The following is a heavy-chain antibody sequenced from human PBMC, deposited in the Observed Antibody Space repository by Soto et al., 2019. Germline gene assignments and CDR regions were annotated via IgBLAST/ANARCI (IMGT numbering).Heavy chain of an antibody. CDR2: ISWNSGSI. CDR3: AKDMYY. Sequence: EVQLVESGGGLVQPGRSLRLSCAASGFTFDDYAMHWVRQAPGKGLEWVSGISWNSGSIGYADSVKGRFTISRDNAKNSLYLQMNSLRAEDTALYYCAKDMYYWGQGTLVTVSS. V-gene: IGHV3-9*01. J-gene: IGHJ4*02. CDR1: GFTFDDYA.